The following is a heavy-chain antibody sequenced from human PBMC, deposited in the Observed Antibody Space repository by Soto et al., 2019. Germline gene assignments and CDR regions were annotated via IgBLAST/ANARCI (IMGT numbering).Heavy chain of an antibody. V-gene: IGHV3-30*18. J-gene: IGHJ4*02. CDR2: ISYDGSNK. D-gene: IGHD3-10*01. Sequence: ESGGGVVQPGRSLRLSCAASGFTFSSYGMHWVRQAPGKGLEWVAVISYDGSNKYYADSVKGRFTISRDNSKNTLYLQMNSLRAEDTAVYYCAKIYYGSPYWGQGTLVTVSS. CDR1: GFTFSSYG. CDR3: AKIYYGSPY.